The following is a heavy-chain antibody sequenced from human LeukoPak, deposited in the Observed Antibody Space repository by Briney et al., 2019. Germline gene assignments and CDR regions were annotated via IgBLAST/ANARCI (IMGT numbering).Heavy chain of an antibody. Sequence: ASVKVSCKASGYTFTDYAIHWVRQAPGQRLEWMGWSNAGDGNTKYSQNVQGRVTITRATSASTTYMDLSSLRSEDTAVHYCARDLYGSTWYIFDYWGQGTLVTVSS. J-gene: IGHJ4*02. CDR2: SNAGDGNT. V-gene: IGHV1-3*01. D-gene: IGHD6-13*01. CDR3: ARDLYGSTWYIFDY. CDR1: GYTFTDYA.